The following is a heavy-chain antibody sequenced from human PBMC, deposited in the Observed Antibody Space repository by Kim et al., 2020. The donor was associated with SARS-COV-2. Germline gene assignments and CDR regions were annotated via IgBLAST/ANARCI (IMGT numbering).Heavy chain of an antibody. CDR2: IDDNGADT. J-gene: IGHJ4*01. Sequence: GGSLRLSCAVSGFRFSTHAMSWVRQAPGKSLEWVSTIDDNGADTHYGDSVKGRFTVSRDNSRNLLSLQMNSLRVEDTAIYFCAMFKWRYVSDGDYWGHGTLVIVSS. V-gene: IGHV3-23*01. CDR1: GFRFSTHA. D-gene: IGHD5-12*01. CDR3: AMFKWRYVSDGDY.